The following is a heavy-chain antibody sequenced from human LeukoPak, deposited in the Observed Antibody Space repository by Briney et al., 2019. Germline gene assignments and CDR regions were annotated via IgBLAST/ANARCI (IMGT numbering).Heavy chain of an antibody. CDR1: GYTFTGYY. J-gene: IGHJ5*02. D-gene: IGHD4-23*01. V-gene: IGHV1-2*06. CDR3: AREFTTVVTGIDP. CDR2: INPNSGGT. Sequence: ASVTVSCKASGYTFTGYYMHWVRQAPGQGLEWMGRINPNSGGTNYAQKFQGRVTMTRDTSISTAYMELSRLRSDDTAVYYCAREFTTVVTGIDPWGQGTLVTVSS.